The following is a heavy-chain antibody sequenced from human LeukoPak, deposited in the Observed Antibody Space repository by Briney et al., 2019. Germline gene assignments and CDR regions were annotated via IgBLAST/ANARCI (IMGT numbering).Heavy chain of an antibody. J-gene: IGHJ6*02. D-gene: IGHD3-16*01. CDR2: IGSAGINT. V-gene: IGHV3-64*01. CDR1: GFTFNTYS. Sequence: PGGSLRLSCAASGFTFNTYSIDWVRQAPGKGLEYVSGIGSAGINTYHANSVKGRFTISRDNSTNTVYLHMGSLRGEYMAVYYCVSDDPRTRPNFGMDVWGQGTTVAVS. CDR3: VSDDPRTRPNFGMDV.